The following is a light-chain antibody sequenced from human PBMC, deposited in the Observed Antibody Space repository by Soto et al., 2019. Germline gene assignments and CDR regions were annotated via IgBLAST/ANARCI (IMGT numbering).Light chain of an antibody. CDR2: GAS. J-gene: IGKJ2*01. Sequence: EIVLTQSPGTLSLSPGERATLSCRASQSVRSSYLAWYQQKPGQAPRLLIYGASSRATGIPDRFSGSGSGTDVPLTISRLEPEDFAVYYCQQYGSSPRYTFGQGTKLEIK. V-gene: IGKV3-20*01. CDR3: QQYGSSPRYT. CDR1: QSVRSSY.